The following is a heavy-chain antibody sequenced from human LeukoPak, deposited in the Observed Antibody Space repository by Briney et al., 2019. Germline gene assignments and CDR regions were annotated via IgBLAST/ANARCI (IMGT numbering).Heavy chain of an antibody. CDR3: ARAVGYCSSTSCYVRKSAYYFDY. CDR1: GLSFSSYS. CDR2: IYYSGST. D-gene: IGHD2-2*03. V-gene: IGHV4-30-4*01. J-gene: IGHJ4*02. Sequence: LRLSCVVSGLSFSSYSMTWIRQPPGKGLEWIGYIYYSGSTYYNPSLKSRVTISVDTSKNQFSLKLSSVTAADTAVYYCARAVGYCSSTSCYVRKSAYYFDYWGQGTLVTVSS.